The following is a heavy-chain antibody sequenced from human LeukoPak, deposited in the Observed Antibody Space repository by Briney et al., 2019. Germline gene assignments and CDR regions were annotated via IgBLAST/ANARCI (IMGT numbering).Heavy chain of an antibody. CDR2: IKQDGSEK. Sequence: GGSLKLSCAASGFTFSGSAMHWVRQASGKGLEWVANIKQDGSEKYYVDSVKGRFTISRDNARNSLFLQMNSLRAEDTAVYYCVSTATFDHWGQGTLVTVSS. V-gene: IGHV3-7*05. CDR3: VSTATFDH. CDR1: GFTFSGSA. J-gene: IGHJ4*02. D-gene: IGHD5/OR15-5a*01.